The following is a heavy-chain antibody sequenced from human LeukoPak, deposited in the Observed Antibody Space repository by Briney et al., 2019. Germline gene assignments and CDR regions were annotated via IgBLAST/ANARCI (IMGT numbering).Heavy chain of an antibody. Sequence: SETLSLTCTVSGGSISSDYWNWIRQPPGKGLEWIGYIYYSGSTNYNPSLKSRITISVDTSRNQFSLKLSSATAADTAVYYCARLYSVTTVTIDYWYFDLWGRGTLVTVSS. V-gene: IGHV4-59*01. J-gene: IGHJ2*01. CDR3: ARLYSVTTVTIDYWYFDL. D-gene: IGHD4-17*01. CDR1: GGSISSDY. CDR2: IYYSGST.